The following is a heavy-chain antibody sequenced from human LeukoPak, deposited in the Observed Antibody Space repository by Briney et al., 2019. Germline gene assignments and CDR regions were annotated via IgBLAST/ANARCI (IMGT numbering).Heavy chain of an antibody. D-gene: IGHD4-17*01. CDR1: GYSISSDYY. CDR2: IYHSGST. J-gene: IGHJ5*02. CDR3: ARSNGDYNWFDP. V-gene: IGHV4-38-2*01. Sequence: PSETLSLTCAVSGYSISSDYYWGWIRQPPGKGLEWIGSIYHSGSTYYNPSLKSRVTISVDTSKNQFSLKLSSVTAADTAVYYCARSNGDYNWFDPWGQGTLVTVSS.